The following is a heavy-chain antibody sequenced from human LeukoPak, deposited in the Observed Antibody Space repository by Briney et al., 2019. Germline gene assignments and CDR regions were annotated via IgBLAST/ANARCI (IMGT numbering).Heavy chain of an antibody. V-gene: IGHV5-51*01. CDR1: GYSFTSYW. CDR2: IYPGDSDT. J-gene: IGHJ3*02. Sequence: GESLKISCKGSGYSFTSYWIGWVRQMPGKGLEWMGIIYPGDSDTRYSPSFQGQVTISADKSISTAYLQWSSLKASDTAMYYCARSRYCSSTSCYIDAFDIWGQGTMVTVSS. D-gene: IGHD2-2*01. CDR3: ARSRYCSSTSCYIDAFDI.